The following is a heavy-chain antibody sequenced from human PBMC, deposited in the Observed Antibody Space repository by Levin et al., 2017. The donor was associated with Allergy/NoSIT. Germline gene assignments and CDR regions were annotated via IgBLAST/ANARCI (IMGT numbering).Heavy chain of an antibody. CDR3: ARGIDPHAFDS. CDR1: GFTFSSYS. D-gene: IGHD1-26*01. J-gene: IGHJ3*02. CDR2: ISSSSSYI. V-gene: IGHV3-21*01. Sequence: LSLTCAASGFTFSSYSMNWVRQAPGKRLEWVSSISSSSSYIYYADSVKGRFTISRDNAKNSLYLQMNSLRAEDTAVYYCARGIDPHAFDSWGQGTMVTVSS.